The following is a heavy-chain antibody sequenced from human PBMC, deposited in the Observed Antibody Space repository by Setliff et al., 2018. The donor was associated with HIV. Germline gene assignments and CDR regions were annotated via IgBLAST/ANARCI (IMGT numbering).Heavy chain of an antibody. V-gene: IGHV2-26*01. CDR1: GFSLSNPRMG. CDR2: IFSDDEK. J-gene: IGHJ4*02. CDR3: ARLMKTYYYDTSGYYAPWGNFAH. Sequence: LVNPTETLTLTCTVSGFSLSNPRMGVSWIRHPPGKSLEWLPHIFSDDEKSYSTSLKSRLTISKDTSKSQVVLTITNLDPVDTATYYCARLMKTYYYDTSGYYAPWGNFAHWGQGTLVTVSS. D-gene: IGHD3-22*01.